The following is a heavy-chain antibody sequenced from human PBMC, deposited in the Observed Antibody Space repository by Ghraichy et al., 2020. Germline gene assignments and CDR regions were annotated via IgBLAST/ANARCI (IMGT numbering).Heavy chain of an antibody. CDR3: ARDGGGYYGSGSSFDY. D-gene: IGHD3-10*01. V-gene: IGHV3-21*01. J-gene: IGHJ4*02. Sequence: GGSLRLSCAAPGFTFSSYSMNWVRQAPGKGLEWVSSISSSSSYIYYADSVKGRFTISRDNAKNSLYLQMNSLRAEDTAVYYCARDGGGYYGSGSSFDYWGQGTLVTVSS. CDR2: ISSSSSYI. CDR1: GFTFSSYS.